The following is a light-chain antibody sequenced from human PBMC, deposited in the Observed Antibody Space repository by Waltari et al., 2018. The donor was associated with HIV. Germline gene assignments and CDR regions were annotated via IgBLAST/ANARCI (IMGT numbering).Light chain of an antibody. Sequence: QSVLTQPPSVSAAPGQKVTIPCSGSSPTLGTNFETWFKHPPGTAPKPLIYDKNKRPSGIPDRFSGSKSGTSATLGITGLQTGDEADYYCGTWDSSLSGVVFGGGTKLTVL. J-gene: IGLJ2*01. CDR2: DKN. CDR3: GTWDSSLSGVV. V-gene: IGLV1-51*01. CDR1: SPTLGTNF.